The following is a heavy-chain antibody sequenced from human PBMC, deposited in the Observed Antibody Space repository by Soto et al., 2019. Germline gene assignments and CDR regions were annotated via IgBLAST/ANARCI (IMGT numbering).Heavy chain of an antibody. CDR2: ITSTSSAI. CDR3: ARDGKGAAYTHGPYYFDY. J-gene: IGHJ4*02. CDR1: GFPVSFYS. D-gene: IGHD1-1*01. V-gene: IGHV3-48*02. Sequence: GGSLRLSCAASGFPVSFYSMNWVRQAPGKGLEWISYITSTSSAINYADSVRGRFTISRDNAVRSLFLHMNSLRDEDTAVYYCARDGKGAAYTHGPYYFDYWGQGALVTVSS.